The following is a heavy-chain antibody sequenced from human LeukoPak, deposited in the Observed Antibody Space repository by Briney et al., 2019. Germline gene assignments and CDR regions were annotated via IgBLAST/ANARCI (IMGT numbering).Heavy chain of an antibody. D-gene: IGHD6-19*01. J-gene: IGHJ4*02. CDR2: IYYSGST. Sequence: PSETLSLICTVSGGSVSSGSYYWSWIRQPPGKGLEWIGYIYYSGSTNYNPSLKSRVTISVDTSKNQFSLKLSSVTAADTAVYYCARESTAVAAPFDYWGQGTLVTVSS. CDR1: GGSVSSGSYY. V-gene: IGHV4-61*01. CDR3: ARESTAVAAPFDY.